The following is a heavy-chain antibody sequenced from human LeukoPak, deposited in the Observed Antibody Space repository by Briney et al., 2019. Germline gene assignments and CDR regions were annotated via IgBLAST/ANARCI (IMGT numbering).Heavy chain of an antibody. V-gene: IGHV3-48*03. CDR2: INPAGSTL. CDR1: GFTFSSFE. CDR3: ARDDSPLDLGQHAFDI. Sequence: PGGSLRLSCAASGFTFSSFEMNWVRQAPGKGLEWISYINPAGSTLYYSDSVKGRFTISRDNAKSSLFLQMHSLRAEDTVVYYCARDDSPLDLGQHAFDIWGQGTMVTVSS. D-gene: IGHD3-22*01. J-gene: IGHJ3*02.